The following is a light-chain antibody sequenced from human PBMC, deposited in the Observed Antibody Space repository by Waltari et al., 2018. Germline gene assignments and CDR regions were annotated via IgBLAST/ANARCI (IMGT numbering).Light chain of an antibody. CDR1: QTIGIS. CDR3: QQSYSTPKS. V-gene: IGKV1-39*01. J-gene: IGKJ1*01. CDR2: AAS. Sequence: DIQMTQSHSSLSASVGDSVTITCRASQTIGISLNWYQQKPGKAPKLLIFAASGLQSGVPSRFSGSGSVTDFTLTISSLQPEDFASYYCQQSYSTPKSFGQGTKVEVK.